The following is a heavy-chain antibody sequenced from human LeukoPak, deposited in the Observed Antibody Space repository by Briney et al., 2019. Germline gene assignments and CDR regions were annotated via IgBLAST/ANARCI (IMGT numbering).Heavy chain of an antibody. J-gene: IGHJ4*02. CDR2: IYWNDDD. CDR3: AHLTTSAYYYDY. Sequence: SGPTLVNPTETLTLTCTCSGFSVGSRGVAVGWIRQPPGKALEWLGHIYWNDDDRYSTSLRSRLTITRGTSENQVVLTMTNMDPVDTATYYCAHLTTSAYYYDYWGQGTLVTVSS. V-gene: IGHV2-5*01. CDR1: GFSVGSRGVA. D-gene: IGHD3-16*01.